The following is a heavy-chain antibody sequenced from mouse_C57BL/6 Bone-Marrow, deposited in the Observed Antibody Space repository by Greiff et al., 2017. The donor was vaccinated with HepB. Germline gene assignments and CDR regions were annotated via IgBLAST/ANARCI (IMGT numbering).Heavy chain of an antibody. CDR2: IDPSDSYT. J-gene: IGHJ1*03. CDR1: GYTFTSYW. CDR3: ARGGRTGTLYWYFDV. V-gene: IGHV1-69*01. D-gene: IGHD4-1*01. Sequence: QVQLQQPGAELVMPGASVKLSCKASGYTFTSYWMHWVKQRPGQGLEWIGEIDPSDSYTNYNQKFKGKSTLTVDKSSSTAYMQLSSLTSEDSAVYYCARGGRTGTLYWYFDVWGTGTTVTASS.